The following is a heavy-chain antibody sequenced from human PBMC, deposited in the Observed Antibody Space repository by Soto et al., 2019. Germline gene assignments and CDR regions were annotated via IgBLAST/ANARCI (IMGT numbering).Heavy chain of an antibody. Sequence: PGGSLRLSCAASGFTFSSYGMHWVRQAPGKGLEWVAVISCDGSNKYYADSVKGRFTISRDNSKNTLYLQMNSLRAEDTAVYYCAKVEPGGHGYSSSWYRLDYWGQGTLVTVSS. CDR1: GFTFSSYG. D-gene: IGHD6-13*01. CDR2: ISCDGSNK. V-gene: IGHV3-30*18. CDR3: AKVEPGGHGYSSSWYRLDY. J-gene: IGHJ4*02.